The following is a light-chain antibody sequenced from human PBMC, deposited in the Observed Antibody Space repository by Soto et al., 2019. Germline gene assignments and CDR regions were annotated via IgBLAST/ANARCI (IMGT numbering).Light chain of an antibody. V-gene: IGKV3-11*01. CDR3: QRGDT. CDR2: DAS. CDR1: QSVSSN. Sequence: EIALTQSQATLSLSPGERATLSCRASQSVSSNLDWYQQKPGQAPRLLINDASNRATGIPARLSGSRSGTDFTLTISSLEPEDFAVYYCQRGDTFGQGTRLEIK. J-gene: IGKJ5*01.